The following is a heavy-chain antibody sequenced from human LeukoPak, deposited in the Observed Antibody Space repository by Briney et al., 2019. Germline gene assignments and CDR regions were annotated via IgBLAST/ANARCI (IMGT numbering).Heavy chain of an antibody. D-gene: IGHD3-10*01. V-gene: IGHV1-18*01. CDR2: ISAYNGNT. CDR3: ARHYGSGSYYKGYYYYYMDV. Sequence: ASVKVSCKASGYTFTSYGISWVRQAPGQGLEWMGWISAYNGNTNYAQKLQGRVTMTTDTSTSTAYMELRSLRSDDTAVYYCARHYGSGSYYKGYYYYYMDVWGKGTTVTVSS. CDR1: GYTFTSYG. J-gene: IGHJ6*03.